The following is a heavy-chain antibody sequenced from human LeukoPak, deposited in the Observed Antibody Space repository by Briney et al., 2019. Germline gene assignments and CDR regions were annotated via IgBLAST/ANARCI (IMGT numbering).Heavy chain of an antibody. J-gene: IGHJ6*02. V-gene: IGHV3-30*04. CDR2: ISYDESYK. CDR3: ARDLGGSGSPPDQYFALDV. CDR1: GFTLSGYS. D-gene: IGHD3-16*01. Sequence: PGGSLRLSCVASGFTLSGYSMHWVRQAPGKGLEWVAVISYDESYKYYADSVKGRFTISRDKSNSALYLHMNSLRPEDTAVYSCARDLGGSGSPPDQYFALDVWDQGTTVTVSS.